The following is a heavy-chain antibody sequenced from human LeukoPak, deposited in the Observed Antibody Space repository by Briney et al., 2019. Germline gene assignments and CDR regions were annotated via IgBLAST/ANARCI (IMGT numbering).Heavy chain of an antibody. Sequence: GGSLRLSCAASGFTFSSYSMNWVRQAPGKGLEWVSSISSSSSYIYYADSVKGRFTISRDNAKNSLYLQMNSLRAEDTAVYYCARVGSSSWYGDSFYFDYWGQGALVTVSS. D-gene: IGHD6-13*01. J-gene: IGHJ4*02. CDR1: GFTFSSYS. CDR2: ISSSSSYI. V-gene: IGHV3-21*01. CDR3: ARVGSSSWYGDSFYFDY.